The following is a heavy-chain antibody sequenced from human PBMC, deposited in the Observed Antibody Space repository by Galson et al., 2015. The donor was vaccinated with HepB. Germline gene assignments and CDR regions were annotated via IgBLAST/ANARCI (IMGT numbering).Heavy chain of an antibody. Sequence: SLRLSCAASGFTFSSYGMHWVRQAPGKGLEWVAVISYDGSNKYYADSVKGRFTISRDNSKNTLYLQMNSLRAEDTAVYYCAKDLPGSFDSWGQGTLVTVSS. CDR3: AKDLPGSFDS. CDR1: GFTFSSYG. CDR2: ISYDGSNK. D-gene: IGHD1-1*01. V-gene: IGHV3-30*18. J-gene: IGHJ4*02.